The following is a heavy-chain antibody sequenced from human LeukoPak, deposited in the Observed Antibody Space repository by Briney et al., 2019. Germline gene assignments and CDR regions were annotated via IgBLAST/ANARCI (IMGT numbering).Heavy chain of an antibody. CDR3: ARGGYYYDSSGYYYEGAFDI. CDR1: GGSISSYY. Sequence: PSETLSLTCTVSGGSISSYYWSWIRQPPGKGLEWIGYIYYSGSTNYNPSLKSRVTISVDTSKNQFSLKLSSVTAADTAVYYCARGGYYYDSSGYYYEGAFDIWGQGTMVTVS. CDR2: IYYSGST. D-gene: IGHD3-22*01. J-gene: IGHJ3*02. V-gene: IGHV4-59*01.